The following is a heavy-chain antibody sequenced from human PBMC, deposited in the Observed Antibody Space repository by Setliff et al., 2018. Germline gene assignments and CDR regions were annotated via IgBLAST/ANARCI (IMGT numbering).Heavy chain of an antibody. CDR1: GFSFSSYG. Sequence: HPGGSLRLSCEGPGFSFSSYGLHWVRQTPGKGLEWVAVIWDDGGNKYHADSVKGRFTISRDNSKNTLYLQMNSLRPEDTAVYYCARTCSGSGCYAGLESWGQGTPVTVSS. V-gene: IGHV3-33*08. D-gene: IGHD2-15*01. CDR3: ARTCSGSGCYAGLES. CDR2: IWDDGGNK. J-gene: IGHJ4*02.